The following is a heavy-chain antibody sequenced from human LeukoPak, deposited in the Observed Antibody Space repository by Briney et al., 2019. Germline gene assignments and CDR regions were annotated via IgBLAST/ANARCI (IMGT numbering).Heavy chain of an antibody. CDR1: GYTFTSYY. V-gene: IGHV1-46*01. D-gene: IGHD1-26*01. Sequence: ASVKVSCKASGYTFTSYYVHWVRQAPGQGLEWMGIINPSGGSTSYAQKFQGRVTMTRDTSTSTVYMELSSLRSEDTAVYYCARDRVVGATSPYYYYYGMDVWGQGTTVTVSS. CDR2: INPSGGST. CDR3: ARDRVVGATSPYYYYYGMDV. J-gene: IGHJ6*02.